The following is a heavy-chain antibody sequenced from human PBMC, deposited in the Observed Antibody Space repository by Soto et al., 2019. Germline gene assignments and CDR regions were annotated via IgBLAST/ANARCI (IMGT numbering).Heavy chain of an antibody. CDR3: SSHRGNSYGPYDY. J-gene: IGHJ4*02. CDR2: ISHSGNT. CDR1: GGSISSGNW. D-gene: IGHD5-18*01. Sequence: VQLQESGPGLVKPSGTLSLTCAVSGGSISSGNWWSWVRQSPRKGLEWIGEISHSGNTNHNPSLKIRVTISIDKSKNQFSLKLTSVTAADTAVYYCSSHRGNSYGPYDYWGQGTLVTVSS. V-gene: IGHV4-4*02.